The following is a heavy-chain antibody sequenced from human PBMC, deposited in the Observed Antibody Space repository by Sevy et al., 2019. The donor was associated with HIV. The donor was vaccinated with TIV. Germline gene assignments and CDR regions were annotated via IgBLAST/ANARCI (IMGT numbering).Heavy chain of an antibody. CDR1: GFTFSNYG. D-gene: IGHD3-22*01. J-gene: IGHJ4*02. V-gene: IGHV3-33*01. CDR3: ARGGDFNDRSAKRDFDY. CDR2: IGKEESNK. Sequence: GGSLRLSCAASGFTFSNYGMHWVRQAPGKGLEGGAVIGKEESNKNYADSVKGRFTISRDNSKNTLYLQMNSLRVEDTAVYFCARGGDFNDRSAKRDFDYWGQGTLVTVSS.